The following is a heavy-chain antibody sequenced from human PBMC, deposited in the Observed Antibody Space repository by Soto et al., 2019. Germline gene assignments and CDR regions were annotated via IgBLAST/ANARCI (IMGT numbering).Heavy chain of an antibody. J-gene: IGHJ4*02. CDR1: GFTFSNYG. D-gene: IGHD6-19*01. CDR3: ASPYNAIPVTGTSY. CDR2: TSSDGSTK. Sequence: QVQLVESGGGVVQPGTSLRLSCAASGFTFSNYGMHWVRQAPGKGLEWVAVTSSDGSTKYYADSVKGRFTISRDNSKNTLYLQMNRLTVEDTAVYYCASPYNAIPVTGTSYWGQGTLVTVSS. V-gene: IGHV3-30*03.